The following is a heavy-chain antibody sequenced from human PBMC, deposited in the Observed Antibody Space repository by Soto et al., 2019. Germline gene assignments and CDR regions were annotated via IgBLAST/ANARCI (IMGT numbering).Heavy chain of an antibody. CDR3: AKDTYYDILTGYLFDY. CDR2: ISGSGGST. D-gene: IGHD3-9*01. CDR1: GFTFSSYA. J-gene: IGHJ4*02. Sequence: EVQLLESGGGLVQPGGSLRLSCAASGFTFSSYAMSWVRQAPGKGLEWDSAISGSGGSTYYADSVKGRFTISRDNSKNALYLQMNSLRAEDTAVYYCAKDTYYDILTGYLFDYWGQGTLVTVSS. V-gene: IGHV3-23*01.